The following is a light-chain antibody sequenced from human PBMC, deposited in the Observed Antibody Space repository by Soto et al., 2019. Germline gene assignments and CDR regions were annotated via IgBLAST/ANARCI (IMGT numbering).Light chain of an antibody. CDR1: QHVRSY. CDR2: DAI. Sequence: EIVLTQSTATLSLSPGERATLSCRASQHVRSYLAWYQQKPGQAPRLLIHDAISRATGIPARFSGSGSGTDFALTISSLEPEDFAVYYCQQRTNWPTSTFGQGTRLEIK. CDR3: QQRTNWPTST. V-gene: IGKV3-11*01. J-gene: IGKJ5*01.